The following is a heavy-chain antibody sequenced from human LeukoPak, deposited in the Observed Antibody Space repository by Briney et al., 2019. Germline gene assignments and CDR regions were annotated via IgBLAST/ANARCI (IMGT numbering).Heavy chain of an antibody. CDR3: ARDQHYDVLTAFGLDV. J-gene: IGHJ6*02. CDR1: GFTFSSFG. V-gene: IGHV3-30*02. CDR2: IRYGGTNE. D-gene: IGHD3-9*01. Sequence: EGSLRLSCAASGFTFSSFGMHWVRQAPGKGLEWVAFIRYGGTNEYYADSVKGRFTISRDNSKNTLSLLMNGLRVEDTAVYYCARDQHYDVLTAFGLDVWGQGTTVTVSS.